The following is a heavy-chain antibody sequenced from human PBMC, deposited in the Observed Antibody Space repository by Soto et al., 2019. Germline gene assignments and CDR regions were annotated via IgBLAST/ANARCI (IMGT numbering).Heavy chain of an antibody. CDR1: GFTFSSYS. V-gene: IGHV3-21*01. CDR3: ARADSWDFDY. J-gene: IGHJ4*02. D-gene: IGHD1-26*01. Sequence: EVQLVESGGGLVKPGGSLSLSCAASGFTFSSYSMNWVRQAPGKGLEWVYCISSSSSYIYYADSVKGRFTTSRDNAKISLSLQMTTPRAGDTAVYSWARADSWDFDYCGRGTLDTVSS. CDR2: ISSSSSYI.